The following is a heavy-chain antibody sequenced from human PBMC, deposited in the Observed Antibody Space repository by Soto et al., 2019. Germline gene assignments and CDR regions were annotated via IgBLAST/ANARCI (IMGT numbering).Heavy chain of an antibody. D-gene: IGHD3-22*01. CDR1: GFTFSNAW. CDR3: TTDSYITSIIVRFDY. V-gene: IGHV3-15*07. CDR2: VKSKNDGGTT. J-gene: IGHJ4*01. Sequence: PGGSLRLSCAASGFTFSNAWINWVRQAPGKGMEWVGRVKSKNDGGTTEFAAPVKGRFAISRDDSKNMVYLEMNSLQTEDTAIDYCTTDSYITSIIVRFDYWGHGTLVTVSS.